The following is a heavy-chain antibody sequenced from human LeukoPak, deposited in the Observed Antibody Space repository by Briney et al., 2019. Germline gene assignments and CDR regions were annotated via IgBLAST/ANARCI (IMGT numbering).Heavy chain of an antibody. V-gene: IGHV3-21*01. CDR2: ISSSSSYI. CDR1: GFTVSSHY. Sequence: GGTLRLSCVASGFTVSSHYMSWVRQAPGKGLEWVSSISSSSSYIYYADSVKGRFTISRDNAKNSLYLQMNSLRAEDTAVYYCARDRASIAVAGTADIWGQGTMVTVSS. J-gene: IGHJ3*02. CDR3: ARDRASIAVAGTADI. D-gene: IGHD6-19*01.